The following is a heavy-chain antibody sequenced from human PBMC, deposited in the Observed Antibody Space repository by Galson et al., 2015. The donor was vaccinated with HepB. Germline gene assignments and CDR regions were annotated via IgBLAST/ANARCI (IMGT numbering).Heavy chain of an antibody. CDR1: GDTFSNAW. CDR3: TTSRYYDSSGYWAQPV. D-gene: IGHD3-22*01. J-gene: IGHJ6*02. CDR2: IKSTTDGGTT. V-gene: IGHV3-15*01. Sequence: SLRLSCAASGDTFSNAWMTWVCQAPGKRLEWVGRIKSTTDGGTTDYAAPVKGRFTISRDDSKNTLYLQMNSLKTEDTAVYYCTTSRYYDSSGYWAQPVWGQGTTVTVSS.